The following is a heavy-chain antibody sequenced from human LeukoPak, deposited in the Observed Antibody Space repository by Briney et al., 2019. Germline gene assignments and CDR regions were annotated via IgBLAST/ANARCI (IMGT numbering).Heavy chain of an antibody. V-gene: IGHV3-33*01. CDR1: GFTFSVYG. CDR2: IWYDGNSK. Sequence: GGSLRLSCTASGFTFSVYGIHWVRQAPGTGLEWVAVIWYDGNSKYYADSVKGRFTISRDNSKNTLYLQMNSLRVEDTALYYYARDRCSGDSCYYFVYWGQGTLVTVSS. J-gene: IGHJ4*02. CDR3: ARDRCSGDSCYYFVY. D-gene: IGHD2-15*01.